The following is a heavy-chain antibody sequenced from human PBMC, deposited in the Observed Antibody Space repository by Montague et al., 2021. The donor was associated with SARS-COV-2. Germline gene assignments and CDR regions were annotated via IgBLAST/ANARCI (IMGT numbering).Heavy chain of an antibody. J-gene: IGHJ6*02. CDR3: TSGRGGNYNVMDV. CDR2: TYYRSKWYN. D-gene: IGHD3-16*01. V-gene: IGHV6-1*01. CDR1: GDRVSSNSAT. Sequence: CVISGDRVSSNSATWNWVRQSPSRGLEWLGRTYYRSKWYNDYAVSVRGRVTINPDTSKNQFSLQLNSVTPEDTAIYYCTSGRGGNYNVMDVWGQGTTVTVSS.